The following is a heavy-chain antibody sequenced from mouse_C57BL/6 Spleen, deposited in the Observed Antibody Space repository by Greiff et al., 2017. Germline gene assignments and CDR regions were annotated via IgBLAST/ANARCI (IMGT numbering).Heavy chain of an antibody. J-gene: IGHJ2*01. CDR1: GYAFTNYL. D-gene: IGHD2-2*01. CDR3: ARGYDREYYFDY. Sequence: QVQLQQPGAELVRPGTSVKVSCKASGYAFTNYLIEWVKQRPGQGLEWIGVINPGSGGTNYNEKFKGKATLTADKSSSTAYMQLSSLTSEDSAVYFCARGYDREYYFDYWGQGTTLTVSS. CDR2: INPGSGGT. V-gene: IGHV1-54*01.